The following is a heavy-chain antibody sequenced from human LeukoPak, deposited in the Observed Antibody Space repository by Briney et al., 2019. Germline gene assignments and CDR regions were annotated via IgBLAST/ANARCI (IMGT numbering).Heavy chain of an antibody. D-gene: IGHD6-13*01. J-gene: IGHJ4*02. CDR1: GFIFSDYY. CDR3: ARVGSIAAAGTPDY. V-gene: IGHV3-11*06. CDR2: ISGSGSDA. Sequence: NPGGSLRLSCAASGFIFSDYYMTWIRQAPGKGLEWLSYISGSGSDANYADSVKGRFTTSRDNAKNSLYLQMNSLRAEDTAVYYCARVGSIAAAGTPDYWGQGTLVTVSS.